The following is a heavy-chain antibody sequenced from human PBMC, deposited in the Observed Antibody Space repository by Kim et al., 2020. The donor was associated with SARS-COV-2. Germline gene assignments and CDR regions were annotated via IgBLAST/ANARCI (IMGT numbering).Heavy chain of an antibody. D-gene: IGHD5-18*01. J-gene: IGHJ4*02. CDR2: ISSSSSYI. Sequence: GGSPRLSCAASGFTFSSYSMNWVRQAPGKGLEWVSSISSSSSYIYYADSVKGRFTISRDNAKNSLYLQMNSLRAEDTAVYYCARASAAMGLGLFAYWGQGTLVTVSS. V-gene: IGHV3-21*01. CDR3: ARASAAMGLGLFAY. CDR1: GFTFSSYS.